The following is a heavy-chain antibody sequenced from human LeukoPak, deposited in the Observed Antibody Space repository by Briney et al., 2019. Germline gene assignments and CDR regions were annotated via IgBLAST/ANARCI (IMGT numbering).Heavy chain of an antibody. CDR2: IYYTATP. V-gene: IGHV4-59*08. D-gene: IGHD6-25*01. CDR1: GGSISSYY. CDR3: ARYIAAAKGSFDY. Sequence: PSETLSLTCTVSGGSISSYYWSWVRQPPGKGLEWIGYIYYTATPSYSPSLKIRVTISLDPSNTQFSLKLSSVTAADTAVYYCARYIAAAKGSFDYWGQGTLVTVPS. J-gene: IGHJ4*02.